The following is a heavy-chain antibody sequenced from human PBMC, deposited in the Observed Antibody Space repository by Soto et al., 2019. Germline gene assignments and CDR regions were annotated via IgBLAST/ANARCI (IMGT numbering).Heavy chain of an antibody. CDR2: IYYSGST. Sequence: SETLSLTCTVSGGSISSSSYYWSWIRQPPGKGLEWIGYIYYSGSTNYNPSLKSRVTISVDTSKNQFSLKLSSVTAADTAVYYCASSRGYDSSGYYPYFFDYWGQGTLVTVSS. J-gene: IGHJ4*02. CDR1: GGSISSSSYY. V-gene: IGHV4-61*01. D-gene: IGHD3-22*01. CDR3: ASSRGYDSSGYYPYFFDY.